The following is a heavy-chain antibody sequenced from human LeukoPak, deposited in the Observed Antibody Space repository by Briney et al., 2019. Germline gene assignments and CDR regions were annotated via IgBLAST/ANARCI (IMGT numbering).Heavy chain of an antibody. CDR3: ARDGATDMATRGAFDV. D-gene: IGHD5-18*01. CDR2: IYYSGST. J-gene: IGHJ3*01. CDR1: GDSISSSSSY. V-gene: IGHV4-39*07. Sequence: SETLSLTCTVSGDSISSSSSYWGWIRQPPGKGLEWIGSIYYSGSTYYNTSLKSRVTISVDTSKNQFSLKLSSATAADTAVYYCARDGATDMATRGAFDVWGQGTMVTVSS.